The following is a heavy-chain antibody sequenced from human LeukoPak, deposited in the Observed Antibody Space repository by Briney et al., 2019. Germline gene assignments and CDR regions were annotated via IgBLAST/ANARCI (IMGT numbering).Heavy chain of an antibody. D-gene: IGHD2/OR15-2a*01. CDR1: GITFDDYA. CDR3: AKDAYGGATFFYYMDV. CDR2: ISWNSGNI. V-gene: IGHV3-9*01. J-gene: IGHJ6*03. Sequence: AGGSLRLSCAGSGITFDDYAMHWVRQTPGKGQEWVSGISWNSGNIAYADFVGGRFTISRDNAKNSLSLQMNSLSDEDTAVYYCAKDAYGGATFFYYMDVWGKGTTVTVSS.